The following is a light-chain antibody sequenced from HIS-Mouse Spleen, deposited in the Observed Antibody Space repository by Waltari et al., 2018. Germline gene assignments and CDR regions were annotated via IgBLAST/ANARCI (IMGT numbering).Light chain of an antibody. V-gene: IGKV3-20*01. CDR2: GAS. CDR3: QQYGSSPWT. Sequence: DIVLTQSPGTLSLSPGERATLSCRASQSVSSSYLAWYQQKPGQAPRILIYGASSRATGIPDRFSGRGSGTDFTLTISRLEPEDFAVYYCQQYGSSPWTFGQGTKVEIK. CDR1: QSVSSSY. J-gene: IGKJ1*01.